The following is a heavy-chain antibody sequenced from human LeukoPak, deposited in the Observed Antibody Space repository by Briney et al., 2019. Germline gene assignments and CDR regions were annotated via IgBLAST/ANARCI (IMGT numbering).Heavy chain of an antibody. CDR1: GFTFSSYG. V-gene: IGHV3-33*06. D-gene: IGHD3-3*01. CDR2: IWYDGSNK. J-gene: IGHJ4*02. CDR3: AKDHYDFWSGPRPPFDY. Sequence: PGGSLRLSCAASGFTFSSYGMHWVRQAPGRGLEWVAIIWYDGSNKYYADSVKGRFTISRDNSKNTLYLQMNSLRAEDTAVYYCAKDHYDFWSGPRPPFDYWGQGTLVTVSS.